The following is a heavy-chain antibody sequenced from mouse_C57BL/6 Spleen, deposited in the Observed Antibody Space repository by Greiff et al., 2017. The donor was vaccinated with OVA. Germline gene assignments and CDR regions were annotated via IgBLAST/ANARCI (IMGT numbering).Heavy chain of an antibody. CDR1: GYTFTSYW. Sequence: QVQLKESGAELVKPGASVKMSCKASGYTFTSYWITWVKQRPGQGLEWIGDIYPGSGSTNYNEKFKSKATLTVDTSSSTAYMQLSSLTSEDSAVYYCARRRSITTVVDWFAYWGQGTLVTVSA. D-gene: IGHD1-1*01. CDR3: ARRRSITTVVDWFAY. CDR2: IYPGSGST. J-gene: IGHJ3*01. V-gene: IGHV1-55*01.